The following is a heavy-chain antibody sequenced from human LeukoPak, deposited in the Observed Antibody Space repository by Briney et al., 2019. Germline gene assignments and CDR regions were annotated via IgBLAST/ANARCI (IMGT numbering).Heavy chain of an antibody. CDR1: GFTFKNYA. V-gene: IGHV3-21*01. CDR2: ISGDSSDI. CDR3: ARRGYSDSSGYDY. Sequence: GGSLRLSCATSGFTFKNYAMNWVRQAPGKGLEWVSSISGDSSDIYYADSVMGRSTISRDDAKNSVYLQINSLRAEDTAIYYCARRGYSDSSGYDYWGQGTLVTVSS. J-gene: IGHJ4*02. D-gene: IGHD3-22*01.